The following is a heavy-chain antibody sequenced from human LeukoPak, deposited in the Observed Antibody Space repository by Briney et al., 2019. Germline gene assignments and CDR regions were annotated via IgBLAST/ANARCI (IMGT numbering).Heavy chain of an antibody. CDR3: AKETYYYDSSGYRHFDY. D-gene: IGHD3-22*01. CDR1: GFTFSSYA. V-gene: IGHV3-23*01. CDR2: ISGSGGST. Sequence: GGSLRLSCAASGFTFSSYAISWVRQAPGKGLEWVSAISGSGGSTYYADSVKGRFTISRDNSKNTLYLQMNSLRAEDTAVYYCAKETYYYDSSGYRHFDYWGQGTLVTVSS. J-gene: IGHJ4*02.